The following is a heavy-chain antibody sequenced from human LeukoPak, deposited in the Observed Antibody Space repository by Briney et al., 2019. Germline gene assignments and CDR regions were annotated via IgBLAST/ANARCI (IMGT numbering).Heavy chain of an antibody. V-gene: IGHV1-46*03. D-gene: IGHD1-1*01. CDR3: ARQLEFGYYYYMDV. Sequence: ASVKVSCKASGGTFSSYAISWVRQAPGQGLEWMGMINPSGGSTSYAQKFQGRVAMARDTSTSTVYMELSSLRSEDTAVYYCARQLEFGYYYYMDVWGKGTTVTVSS. CDR2: INPSGGST. CDR1: GGTFSSYA. J-gene: IGHJ6*03.